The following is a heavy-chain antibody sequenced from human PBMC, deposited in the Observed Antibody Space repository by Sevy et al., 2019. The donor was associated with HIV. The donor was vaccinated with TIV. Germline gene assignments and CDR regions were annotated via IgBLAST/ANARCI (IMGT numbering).Heavy chain of an antibody. Sequence: GGSLRLSCAAAGFIFNSHSMSWVRQAPGMGLEWVSTISGSGGYTYYADSVKGRFTISRDNSKNTVDLQMDSLRAEDTAVYYCTNRGVVIITGFDYWGQGTLVTVSS. CDR2: ISGSGGYT. CDR1: GFIFNSHS. J-gene: IGHJ4*02. CDR3: TNRGVVIITGFDY. D-gene: IGHD1-20*01. V-gene: IGHV3-23*01.